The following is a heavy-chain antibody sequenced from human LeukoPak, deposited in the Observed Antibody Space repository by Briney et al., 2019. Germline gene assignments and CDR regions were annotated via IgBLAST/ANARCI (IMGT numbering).Heavy chain of an antibody. CDR3: ARHFVYSSSSGYFGYGVDV. D-gene: IGHD6-6*01. V-gene: IGHV4-59*08. Sequence: PSETLSLTCTVSGGSISSYYWSWIRQPPGKGLEWIGYVYYGGSTNYNPSLKSRVTISVDTSKNQFSLKLSSVTAADTAVYYCARHFVYSSSSGYFGYGVDVWGQGTTVTVS. CDR2: VYYGGST. J-gene: IGHJ6*02. CDR1: GGSISSYY.